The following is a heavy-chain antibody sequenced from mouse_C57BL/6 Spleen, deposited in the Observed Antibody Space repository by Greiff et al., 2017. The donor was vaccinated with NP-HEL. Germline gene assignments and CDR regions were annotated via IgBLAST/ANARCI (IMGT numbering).Heavy chain of an antibody. CDR1: GYTFTSYW. Sequence: QVQLQQPGAELVMPGASVKLSCKASGYTFTSYWMHWVKQRPGQGLEWIGEIDPSDSYTNYNQKFKGKSTLTVDKSSSTAYMQLSSLTSEDSAVYYCARTPYGNYPYWYFDVWGTGTTVTVSS. J-gene: IGHJ1*03. D-gene: IGHD2-1*01. CDR3: ARTPYGNYPYWYFDV. V-gene: IGHV1-69*01. CDR2: IDPSDSYT.